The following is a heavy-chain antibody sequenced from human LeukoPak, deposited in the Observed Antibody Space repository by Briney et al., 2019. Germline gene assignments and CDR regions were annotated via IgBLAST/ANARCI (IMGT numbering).Heavy chain of an antibody. J-gene: IGHJ4*02. Sequence: PSETLSLTCTVSGGSISSYYWSWIRQPPGKGPEWIGYIYYSGSTNYNPSLKSRVTISVDMSKNQFSLKLSSVTAADTAVYYCARGGRIAVADYYFDYWGQGTLVTVSS. D-gene: IGHD6-19*01. V-gene: IGHV4-59*01. CDR3: ARGGRIAVADYYFDY. CDR1: GGSISSYY. CDR2: IYYSGST.